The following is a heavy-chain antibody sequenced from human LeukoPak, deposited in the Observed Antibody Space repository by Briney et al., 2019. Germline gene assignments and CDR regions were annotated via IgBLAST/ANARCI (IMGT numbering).Heavy chain of an antibody. V-gene: IGHV4-34*07. CDR2: SNDSGGT. D-gene: IGHD2-15*01. J-gene: IGHJ6*03. CDR1: GGTFSGYY. CDR3: YMDV. Sequence: PSETLSLTCAVYGGTFSGYYWSWIRQPPGKRLEWVGESNDSGGTNYNPSLKSRVTISADKSKNQVSLRLTSVVGAALEYYYYYMDVWGQGTTVTVSS.